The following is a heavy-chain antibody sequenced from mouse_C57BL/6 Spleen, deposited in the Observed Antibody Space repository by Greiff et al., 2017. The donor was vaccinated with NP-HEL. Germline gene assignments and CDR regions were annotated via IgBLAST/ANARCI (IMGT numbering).Heavy chain of an antibody. CDR3: ARSYYYGSSWDY. CDR1: GYTFTSYW. V-gene: IGHV1-55*01. CDR2: IYPGSGST. J-gene: IGHJ2*01. D-gene: IGHD1-1*01. Sequence: QVQLQQPGAELVKPGASVKMSCKASGYTFTSYWITWVKQRPGQGLEWIGDIYPGSGSTKYNEKFKSKATLTVDTSSSTAYMQLSSLTSEDSAVYYCARSYYYGSSWDYWGQGTTLTVSS.